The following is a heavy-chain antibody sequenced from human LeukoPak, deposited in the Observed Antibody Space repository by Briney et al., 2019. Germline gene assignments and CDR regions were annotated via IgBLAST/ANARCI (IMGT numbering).Heavy chain of an antibody. CDR1: GGTFSSYA. J-gene: IGHJ6*02. V-gene: IGHV3-30-3*01. CDR3: AREYRVYYDSSGYFLGYYYYGMDV. CDR2: ISYDGSNK. Sequence: SCKASGGTFSSYAMHWVRQAPGKGLEWVAVISYDGSNKYYADSVKGRFTISRDNSKNTLYLQMNSLRAEDTAVYYCAREYRVYYDSSGYFLGYYYYGMDVWGQGTTVTVSS. D-gene: IGHD3-22*01.